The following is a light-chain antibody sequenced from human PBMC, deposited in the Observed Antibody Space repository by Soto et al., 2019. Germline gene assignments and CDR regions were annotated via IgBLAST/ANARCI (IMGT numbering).Light chain of an antibody. CDR2: KAS. CDR3: QQYNSYPT. Sequence: DIQMTQSPSTLSASVGDRVTITCRASKSISSSLAWYQQKPGKAPKLLIYKASSLESGVPSRFSGSGSGTEFTLTISSLQPDDFATYYCQQYNSYPTFGQGTKVEI. V-gene: IGKV1-5*03. J-gene: IGKJ1*01. CDR1: KSISSS.